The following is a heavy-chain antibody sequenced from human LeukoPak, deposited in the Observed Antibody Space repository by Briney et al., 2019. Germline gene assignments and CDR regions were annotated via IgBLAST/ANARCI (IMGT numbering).Heavy chain of an antibody. Sequence: SETLSLTCSVSGGSVTTGTYHWAWIRQPPGKGLEWIGSVYFDGGTHYNRSLQSRVAISVDTSKNQYSLRLSSVTAADTAVYYCARDLVTVTKGFDIWGLGTMVSVSS. CDR3: ARDLVTVTKGFDI. CDR2: VYFDGGT. V-gene: IGHV4-39*07. J-gene: IGHJ3*02. D-gene: IGHD4-17*01. CDR1: GGSVTTGTYH.